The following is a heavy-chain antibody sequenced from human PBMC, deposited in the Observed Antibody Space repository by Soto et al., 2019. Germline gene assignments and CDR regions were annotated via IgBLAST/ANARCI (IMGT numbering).Heavy chain of an antibody. Sequence: ASVKVSCKASGYTFTSYGISWVRQAPGQGLEWMGWISAYNGNTNYAQKLQGRVTMTTDTSTSTAYMELRSLRSDDTAVYYCASHSSGCSYFDYWGQGTLVTVSS. CDR2: ISAYNGNT. V-gene: IGHV1-18*04. J-gene: IGHJ4*02. CDR3: ASHSSGCSYFDY. CDR1: GYTFTSYG. D-gene: IGHD6-19*01.